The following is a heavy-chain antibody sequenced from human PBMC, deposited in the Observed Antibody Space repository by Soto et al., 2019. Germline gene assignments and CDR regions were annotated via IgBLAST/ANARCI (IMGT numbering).Heavy chain of an antibody. D-gene: IGHD1-1*01. Sequence: SVKVSCKASGGTFSSYAISWVRQAPGQGLEWMGGIIPIFGTANYAQKFQGRVTITADKSTSTAYMELSSLRSEDTAVYYCARDQGDPRTGYYYYGMDVWGQGTTVTVSS. CDR2: IIPIFGTA. CDR3: ARDQGDPRTGYYYYGMDV. CDR1: GGTFSSYA. V-gene: IGHV1-69*06. J-gene: IGHJ6*02.